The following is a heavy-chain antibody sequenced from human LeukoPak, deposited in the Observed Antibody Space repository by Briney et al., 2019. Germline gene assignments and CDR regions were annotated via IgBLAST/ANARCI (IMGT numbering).Heavy chain of an antibody. CDR2: MYYSGST. D-gene: IGHD3-22*01. CDR1: GGSISSSTNY. V-gene: IGHV4-39*07. J-gene: IGHJ6*02. Sequence: SETLSLTCTVSGGSISSSTNYWGWIRQPPGKGLEWIGSMYYSGSTYYSPSLKSRVTISVDMSKSQFSLKLSSVTAADTAVYYCARDLGYYDSSGYSDGMDVWGQGTTVTVSS. CDR3: ARDLGYYDSSGYSDGMDV.